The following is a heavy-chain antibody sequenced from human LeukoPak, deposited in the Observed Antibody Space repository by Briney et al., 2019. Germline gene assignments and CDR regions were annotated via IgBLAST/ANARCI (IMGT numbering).Heavy chain of an antibody. J-gene: IGHJ4*02. CDR3: ASAQSGWSDYFDY. CDR2: INSDASST. D-gene: IGHD6-19*01. CDR1: GGSFSGDYW. Sequence: ETLSLTCVVYGGSFSGDYWMHWVRQAPGKGLVWVSRINSDASSTSYADSVKGRFTISRDNAKNTPYLQMNSLRAEDTAVYYCASAQSGWSDYFDYWGQGTLVTVSS. V-gene: IGHV3-74*01.